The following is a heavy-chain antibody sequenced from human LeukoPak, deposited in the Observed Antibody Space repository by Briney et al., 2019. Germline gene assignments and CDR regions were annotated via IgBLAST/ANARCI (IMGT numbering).Heavy chain of an antibody. J-gene: IGHJ4*02. CDR1: GFTVSTNY. CDR3: ARDWTAMAPC. D-gene: IGHD5-18*01. V-gene: IGHV3-53*01. Sequence: GGSLRLSCAASGFTVSTNYMSWVRQAPGRGLEWVSVIYSGGSTYYADSVKGRFTISRDNSKNTLYLQMNSLRAEDTAVYYCARDWTAMAPCWGQGTLVTVSS. CDR2: IYSGGST.